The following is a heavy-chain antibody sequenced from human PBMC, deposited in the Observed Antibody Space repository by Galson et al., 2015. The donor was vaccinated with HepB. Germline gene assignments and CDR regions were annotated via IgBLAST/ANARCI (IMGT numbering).Heavy chain of an antibody. CDR3: ARLGDLSGCSSR. V-gene: IGHV3-73*01. CDR1: GFTFSGSA. D-gene: IGHD6-13*01. J-gene: IGHJ4*02. CDR2: IRSKAYNYAT. Sequence: SLRLSCAASGFTFSGSAIHWVRQASGKGPEWVGRIRSKAYNYATSCVASLKGRFIISRDDSKNTAYLHMISLKIEDTAVYYCARLGDLSGCSSRWGQGTLVTVSS.